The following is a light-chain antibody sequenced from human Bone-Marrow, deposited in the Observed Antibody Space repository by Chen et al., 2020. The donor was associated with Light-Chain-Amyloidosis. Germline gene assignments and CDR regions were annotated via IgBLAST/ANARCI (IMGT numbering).Light chain of an antibody. J-gene: IGKJ4*01. CDR2: EAS. Sequence: EIVLTQSPATLSLSPGDRATLSCRASQSVGSSLAWYQQKPGQAPRLLIYEASTRATGIPARFSGSGSGTVDFAVYYCQQRRTRPPCVTFGGGTRVHSK. CDR1: QSVGSS. V-gene: IGKV3-11*01. CDR3: QQRRTRPPCVT.